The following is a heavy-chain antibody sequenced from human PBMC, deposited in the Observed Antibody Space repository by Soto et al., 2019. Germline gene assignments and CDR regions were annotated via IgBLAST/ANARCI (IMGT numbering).Heavy chain of an antibody. Sequence: QVQLVESGGGVVQPGRYLRLSCAASGFTFSNYGMHWVRQAPGKGLEWVIVISYDGNVAYYADSVKGRFTISRDNSKNTLYLQMNSLRTEDTAMYYCAKEGPITNWYFDYWGQGTLVTDSS. V-gene: IGHV3-30*18. CDR3: AKEGPITNWYFDY. J-gene: IGHJ4*02. CDR2: ISYDGNVA. D-gene: IGHD1-1*01. CDR1: GFTFSNYG.